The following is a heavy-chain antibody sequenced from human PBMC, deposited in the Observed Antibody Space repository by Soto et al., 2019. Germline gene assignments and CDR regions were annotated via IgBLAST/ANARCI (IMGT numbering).Heavy chain of an antibody. J-gene: IGHJ4*02. CDR1: GYSFTSYW. CDR3: ARLYYYDSSGYYYEVDY. D-gene: IGHD3-22*01. V-gene: IGHV5-10-1*01. CDR2: IDPSDSYT. Sequence: LGESLKISCKGSGYSFTSYWISWVRQMPGKGLEWMGRIDPSDSYTNYSPSFQGHVTISADKSISTAYLQWSSLKASDTAMYYCARLYYYDSSGYYYEVDYWGQGTLVTVSS.